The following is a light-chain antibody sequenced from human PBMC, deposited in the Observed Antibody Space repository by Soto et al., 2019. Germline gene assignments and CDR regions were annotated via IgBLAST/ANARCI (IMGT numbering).Light chain of an antibody. Sequence: EIVMTQSPATLSVSPGERATLSCRASQSVSSTYLAWYQQKPGQAPRLLIYDASTRATGIPDRFSGSGSETEFTLTISSLQSEDYAIYYCQQYNNWPPWTLGQGTKVDIK. J-gene: IGKJ1*01. CDR1: QSVSSTY. V-gene: IGKV3-15*01. CDR3: QQYNNWPPWT. CDR2: DAS.